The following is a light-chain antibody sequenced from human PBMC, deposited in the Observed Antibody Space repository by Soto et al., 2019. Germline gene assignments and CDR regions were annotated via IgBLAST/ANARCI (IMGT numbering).Light chain of an antibody. CDR2: EGS. CDR1: SSDVGSYNL. J-gene: IGLJ2*01. V-gene: IGLV2-23*01. CDR3: CSYAGSSTYV. Sequence: QSALTQPASVSGSPGQSSTISCTGTSSDVGSYNLVSWYQQHPGKAPELMIYEGSKRPSGVSNRFSGSKSGNTASLTISGLQAEDEADYYCCSYAGSSTYVFGGGTKLTVL.